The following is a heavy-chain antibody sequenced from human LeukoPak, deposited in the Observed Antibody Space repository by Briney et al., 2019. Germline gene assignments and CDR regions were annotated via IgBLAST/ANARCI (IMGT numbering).Heavy chain of an antibody. V-gene: IGHV6-1*01. J-gene: IGHJ5*02. CDR3: ARVPLRVGYSSGYHQDNWFDP. CDR2: TYYRSKWYN. D-gene: IGHD3-22*01. Sequence: SQTLSLTCAISGDSVSSNSAAWNWIRQSPSRGLEWLGRTYYRSKWYNDYAVSVKSRITINPDTSKNQFSLQLNSVTPEDTAVYYCARVPLRVGYSSGYHQDNWFDPWGQGTLVTVSS. CDR1: GDSVSSNSAA.